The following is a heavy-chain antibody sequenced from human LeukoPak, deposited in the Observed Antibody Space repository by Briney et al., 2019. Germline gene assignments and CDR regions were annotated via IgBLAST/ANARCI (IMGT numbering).Heavy chain of an antibody. V-gene: IGHV4-59*12. CDR1: GGSISTYY. D-gene: IGHD6-19*01. CDR2: IYRSGST. J-gene: IGHJ4*02. Sequence: SETLSLTCAVSGGSISTYYWSWIRQPPRKGLEWIGSIYRSGSTNYNPSLKSRVTISVYTSKNQFSLKLSSVTAADTALYFCARDGPQWVAAFDHWGQGALVTVSS. CDR3: ARDGPQWVAAFDH.